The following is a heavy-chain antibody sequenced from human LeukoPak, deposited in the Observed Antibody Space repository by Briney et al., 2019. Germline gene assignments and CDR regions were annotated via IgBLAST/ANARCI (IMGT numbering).Heavy chain of an antibody. CDR2: FSGSGGST. J-gene: IGHJ4*02. CDR3: AKASDPFRWFGEFTVKLPRPIRHYYFDS. CDR1: GFTFSSYA. V-gene: IGHV3-23*01. Sequence: GGSLRLSCAASGFTFSSYAMSWVRQAPGKGLERISGFSGSGGSTYYADSVKGRFTISRDNSKNTLYLQMNSLRAEDTAVYYCAKASDPFRWFGEFTVKLPRPIRHYYFDSWGQGTLVTVSS. D-gene: IGHD3-10*01.